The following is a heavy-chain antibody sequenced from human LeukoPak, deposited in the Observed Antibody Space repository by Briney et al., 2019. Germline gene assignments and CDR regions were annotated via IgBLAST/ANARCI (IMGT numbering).Heavy chain of an antibody. CDR3: ARSPTRAIAARVYWYFDL. V-gene: IGHV4-34*01. J-gene: IGHJ2*01. Sequence: SETLSLTCAVYGGSFSGYYWSWIRQPPGKGLEWIGEVNHSGSTNYNPSLKSRVTISVDTSKNQFSLKLSSVTAADTAVYYCARSPTRAIAARVYWYFDLWGRGTLVTVSS. D-gene: IGHD6-6*01. CDR1: GGSFSGYY. CDR2: VNHSGST.